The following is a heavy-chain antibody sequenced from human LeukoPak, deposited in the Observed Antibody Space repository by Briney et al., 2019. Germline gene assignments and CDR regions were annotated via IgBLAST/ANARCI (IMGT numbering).Heavy chain of an antibody. CDR3: AKGLRLGVVSTAVDY. D-gene: IGHD3-16*01. V-gene: IGHV3-23*01. CDR1: GFTFPNYA. J-gene: IGHJ4*02. Sequence: GGSLRLSCTASGFTFPNYAMSWVRQAPGKGLEWVSGISNNGVNTYYADSVKGRFTISRDNSKNTLYLQMNSLRAEDTAVYYCAKGLRLGVVSTAVDYWGQGTLVTVSS. CDR2: ISNNGVNT.